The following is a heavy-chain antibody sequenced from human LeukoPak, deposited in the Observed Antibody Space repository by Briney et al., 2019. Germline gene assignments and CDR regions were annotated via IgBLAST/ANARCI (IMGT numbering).Heavy chain of an antibody. CDR1: GGSLSGFY. Sequence: SETLFLTCTVSGGSLSGFYWSWIRQSPRLGLEWIGLTYSDGSTMYNPSLTSRVTISVDTSKNQISLRLTSVTAADTAIYYCARDVVAVPGSDNWFDPWGQGTLVTVSS. CDR3: ARDVVAVPGSDNWFDP. D-gene: IGHD6-19*01. J-gene: IGHJ5*02. CDR2: TYSDGST. V-gene: IGHV4-59*01.